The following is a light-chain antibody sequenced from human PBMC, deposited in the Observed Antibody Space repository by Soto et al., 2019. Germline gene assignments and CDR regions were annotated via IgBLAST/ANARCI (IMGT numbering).Light chain of an antibody. CDR3: QSYDSSLSGSYV. V-gene: IGLV1-40*01. CDR1: SSNIGAGYD. J-gene: IGLJ1*01. CDR2: GNN. Sequence: QAVVTQPPSVSGAQGQRVTISCTGSSSNIGAGYDVHWYQRLPGTAPKVLIYGNNNRPSGVPDRFSGSKSGTSASLAITGLQAEDEADYYCQSYDSSLSGSYVFGTGTKLTVL.